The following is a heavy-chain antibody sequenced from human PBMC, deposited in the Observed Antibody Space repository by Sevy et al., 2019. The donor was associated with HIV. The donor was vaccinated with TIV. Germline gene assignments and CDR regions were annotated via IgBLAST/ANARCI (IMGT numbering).Heavy chain of an antibody. J-gene: IGHJ6*02. CDR2: IIPIFGTA. D-gene: IGHD6-6*01. Sequence: ASVKVSCKASGGTFSSYAISWVRQAPGQGLEWMGGIIPIFGTANYAQKFQGRVTITADESTSTAYMELSSLRSEDTAVYYCAREVHSSSSPADYYGMDVWGQRTTVTVSS. V-gene: IGHV1-69*13. CDR1: GGTFSSYA. CDR3: AREVHSSSSPADYYGMDV.